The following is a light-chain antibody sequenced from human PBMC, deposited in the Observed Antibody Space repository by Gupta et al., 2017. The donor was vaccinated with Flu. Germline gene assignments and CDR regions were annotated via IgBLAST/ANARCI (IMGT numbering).Light chain of an antibody. CDR1: QSVGTY. V-gene: IGKV3-11*01. CDR2: DAS. J-gene: IGKJ1*01. Sequence: PGTLSLSPRERATLSSMASQSVGTYLAWYQHKPGLSPRLLIYDASNRATGIPDRFSGGGSGTDFTLTIRSLESEDFDIYYCQQRNNWLWTFGQGTKVEI. CDR3: QQRNNWLWT.